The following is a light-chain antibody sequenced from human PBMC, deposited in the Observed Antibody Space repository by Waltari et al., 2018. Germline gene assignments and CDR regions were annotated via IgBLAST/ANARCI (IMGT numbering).Light chain of an antibody. Sequence: EIVMTQSPATLSVSPGERATLSCRASQSISSNLAWYQQKRGQAPRLLISGASTRATSIPARFSGSGSGTEFTLTISSLQSEDFAVYYCQQYTNWPRTFGQGTKVDIK. CDR1: QSISSN. CDR3: QQYTNWPRT. J-gene: IGKJ1*01. V-gene: IGKV3-15*01. CDR2: GAS.